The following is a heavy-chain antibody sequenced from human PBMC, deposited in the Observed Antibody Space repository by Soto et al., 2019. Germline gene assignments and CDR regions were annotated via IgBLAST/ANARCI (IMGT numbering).Heavy chain of an antibody. CDR1: GFTASSNY. D-gene: IGHD5-12*01. Sequence: EVQLVGSGGGLFQPGGSLRLSCAASGFTASSNYMSWVRQAPGKGLAWVSVIYSGGSIYYADSVKGRFTISRDNSKNTRYLQMNSLRAEDTAVYYCARDGSPDAFDIWGQGTMVTFSS. CDR2: IYSGGSI. V-gene: IGHV3-66*01. CDR3: ARDGSPDAFDI. J-gene: IGHJ3*02.